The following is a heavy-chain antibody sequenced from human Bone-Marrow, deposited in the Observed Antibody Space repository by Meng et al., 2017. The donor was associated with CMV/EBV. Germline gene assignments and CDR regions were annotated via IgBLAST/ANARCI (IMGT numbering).Heavy chain of an antibody. Sequence: ASVKVSCKASGYTFTSYDINWVRQATGQGLEWMGWMNPNSGNTGYAQKFQGRVTMTRDTSISTAYMELSRLRSKDTAVYYCARWIQLWPLDYWGQGTLVTVSS. CDR1: GYTFTSYD. CDR2: MNPNSGNT. CDR3: ARWIQLWPLDY. D-gene: IGHD5-18*01. J-gene: IGHJ4*02. V-gene: IGHV1-8*02.